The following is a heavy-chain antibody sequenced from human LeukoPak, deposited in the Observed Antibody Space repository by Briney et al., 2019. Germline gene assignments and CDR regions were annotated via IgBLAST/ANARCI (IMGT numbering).Heavy chain of an antibody. CDR1: GFIVSSNY. CDR3: ARDLHPRLAGFFDY. Sequence: TGGSLRLSCVASGFIVSSNYMSWVRQAPGKGLEWVSVIYSGGGTNYADSVKGRFTISRDRSKNTLYLQMKSLRAEDTAVYYCARDLHPRLAGFFDYWGQGTLVTVSS. V-gene: IGHV3-53*01. D-gene: IGHD3-3*02. J-gene: IGHJ4*02. CDR2: IYSGGGT.